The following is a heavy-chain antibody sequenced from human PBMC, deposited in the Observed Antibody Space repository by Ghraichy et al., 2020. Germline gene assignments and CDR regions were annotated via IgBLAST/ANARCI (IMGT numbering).Heavy chain of an antibody. CDR2: ISGSGGST. J-gene: IGHJ3*02. Sequence: GGSLRLSCAASGFTFSSYAMSWVRQAPGKGLEWVSVISGSGGSTYYADSVKGRFTISRDNSKNTLYLQMNSLRAEETAVYYCAKLMGSDYGSSFDIRGQGTKVTVSS. V-gene: IGHV3-23*01. CDR1: GFTFSSYA. D-gene: IGHD3-10*01. CDR3: AKLMGSDYGSSFDI.